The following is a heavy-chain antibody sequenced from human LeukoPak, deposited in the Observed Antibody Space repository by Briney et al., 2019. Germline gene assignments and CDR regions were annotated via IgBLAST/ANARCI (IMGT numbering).Heavy chain of an antibody. V-gene: IGHV4-59*01. CDR3: ARGQWLPVFDF. Sequence: SETLSLTCIVSGGSISSDYWNWIRQPPGKGLEWIGYFYHSGSTNYNPSLKSRVTISVDTSKNHFSLKLSSVTAADTAVYYCARGQWLPVFDFWGQGTLVTVSS. J-gene: IGHJ4*02. CDR1: GGSISSDY. CDR2: FYHSGST. D-gene: IGHD3-22*01.